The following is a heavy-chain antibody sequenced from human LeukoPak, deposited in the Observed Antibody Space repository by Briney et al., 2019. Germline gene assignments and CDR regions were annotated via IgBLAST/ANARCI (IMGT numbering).Heavy chain of an antibody. V-gene: IGHV3-21*01. D-gene: IGHD6-19*01. Sequence: GGSLRLSCAASGFTFSSYSMNWVRQAPGKGLEWVSSISSSSSYIYYADSVKGRSTISRDNAKNSLYLQMNSLRAEDTAVYYCAREAMAVAAFVDYWGQGTLVTVSS. CDR1: GFTFSSYS. J-gene: IGHJ4*02. CDR2: ISSSSSYI. CDR3: AREAMAVAAFVDY.